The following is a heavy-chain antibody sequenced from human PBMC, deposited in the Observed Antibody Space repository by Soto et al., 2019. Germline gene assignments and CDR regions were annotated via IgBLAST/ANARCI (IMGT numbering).Heavy chain of an antibody. D-gene: IGHD3-9*01. CDR1: GFTFSSYG. CDR3: AKDPPTYYDILTGYFDY. V-gene: IGHV3-30*18. J-gene: IGHJ4*02. CDR2: ISYDGSNK. Sequence: GGSLRLSCAASGFTFSSYGMHRVRQAPGKGLEWVAVISYDGSNKYYADSVKGRFTISRDNSKNTLYLQMNSLRAEDTAVYYCAKDPPTYYDILTGYFDYWGQGTLVTVSS.